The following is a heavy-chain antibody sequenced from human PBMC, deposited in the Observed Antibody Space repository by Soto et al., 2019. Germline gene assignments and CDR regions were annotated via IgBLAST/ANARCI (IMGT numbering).Heavy chain of an antibody. CDR2: IYYSGST. Sequence: QLQLQESGPGLVKPSETLSLTCTVSGGSISSSSYYWGWIRQPPGKGLEWIGSIYYSGSTYYNPSLKSRVTISVDTSKNQFSLKLSSVTTADTAVYYCARHIKGYCTNGVCYKHYYMDVWGKGTTVTVSS. D-gene: IGHD2-8*01. J-gene: IGHJ6*03. CDR3: ARHIKGYCTNGVCYKHYYMDV. V-gene: IGHV4-39*01. CDR1: GGSISSSSYY.